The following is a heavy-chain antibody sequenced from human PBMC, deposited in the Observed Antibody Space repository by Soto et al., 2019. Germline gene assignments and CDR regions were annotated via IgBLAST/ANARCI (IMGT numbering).Heavy chain of an antibody. J-gene: IGHJ5*02. CDR3: ARDESPYYDFWSPCFDP. CDR2: ISSSSSYT. D-gene: IGHD3-3*01. V-gene: IGHV3-11*06. Sequence: PGGSLRLSCAASGFTFSDYYMSWIRQAPGKGLEWVSYISSSSSYTNYADSVKGRFTISRDNAKNSLYLQMNSLRAEDTAVYYCARDESPYYDFWSPCFDPWGQGTLVTVSS. CDR1: GFTFSDYY.